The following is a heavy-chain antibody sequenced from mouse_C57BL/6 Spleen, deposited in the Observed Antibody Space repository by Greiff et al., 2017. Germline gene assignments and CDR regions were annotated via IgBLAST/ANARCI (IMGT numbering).Heavy chain of an antibody. Sequence: QVQLKQPGAELVKPGASVKLSCKASGYTFTSYWMHWVKQRPGQGLEWIGMIHPNSGSTNYNEKFKSKATLTVDKSSSTAYMQLSSLTSEDSAVYYCARNDGGGYAMDYWGQGTSVTVSS. CDR1: GYTFTSYW. D-gene: IGHD2-12*01. V-gene: IGHV1-64*01. J-gene: IGHJ4*01. CDR2: IHPNSGST. CDR3: ARNDGGGYAMDY.